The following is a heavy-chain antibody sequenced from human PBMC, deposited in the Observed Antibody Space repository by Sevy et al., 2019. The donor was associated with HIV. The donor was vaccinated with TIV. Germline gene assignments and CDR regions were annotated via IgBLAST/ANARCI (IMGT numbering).Heavy chain of an antibody. CDR1: GGSITSLY. J-gene: IGHJ4*02. V-gene: IGHV4-59*08. CDR2: IYYNGHI. Sequence: SETLSLTCTVSGGSITSLYWNWIRQTPGKGLEWIANIYYNGHINYNPSLKSRVTLSLDTSKNQFSLRLSSATAADTAMYYCAGENAWGRGYSWGQGTLVTVSS. CDR3: AGENAWGRGYS. D-gene: IGHD1-26*01.